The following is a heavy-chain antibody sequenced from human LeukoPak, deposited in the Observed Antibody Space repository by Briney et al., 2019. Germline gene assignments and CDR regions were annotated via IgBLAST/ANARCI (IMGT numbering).Heavy chain of an antibody. CDR1: GGSISSYY. Sequence: SETLSLTCTVSGGSISSYYWSWIRQPPGKGLEWIGYIYYSGSTNYNPSLKSRVTIPVDTSKNQFSLKLSSVTAADTAVYYCARGTTVTMVRGVPPRFDYWGQGTLVTVSS. CDR2: IYYSGST. V-gene: IGHV4-59*08. J-gene: IGHJ4*02. CDR3: ARGTTVTMVRGVPPRFDY. D-gene: IGHD3-10*01.